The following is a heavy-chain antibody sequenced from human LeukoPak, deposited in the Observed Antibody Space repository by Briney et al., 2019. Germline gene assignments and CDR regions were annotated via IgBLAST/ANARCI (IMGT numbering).Heavy chain of an antibody. J-gene: IGHJ4*02. D-gene: IGHD6-19*01. CDR2: ISYDGSNK. Sequence: PGGSLRLSCAASGFTFSSYGMHWVRQAPGKGLEWVAVISYDGSNKYYADSVKGRFTISRDNSKNTLYLQVNSLRPEDTAVFHCARGRAVTGSTVIDYWGQGTLVTVSS. V-gene: IGHV3-30*03. CDR1: GFTFSSYG. CDR3: ARGRAVTGSTVIDY.